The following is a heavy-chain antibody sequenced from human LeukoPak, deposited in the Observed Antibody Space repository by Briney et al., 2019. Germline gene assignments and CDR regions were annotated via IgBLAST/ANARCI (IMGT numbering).Heavy chain of an antibody. CDR1: GFTFSSYW. V-gene: IGHV3-7*01. J-gene: IGHJ4*02. D-gene: IGHD5-24*01. CDR2: IKQDGSEK. Sequence: GGSLRLSCAASGFTFSSYWMSWVRQAPGKGLEWVANIKQDGSEKYYVDSVKGRFTISRDNAKNSLYLQMSSLRAEDTAVYYCARDPRGSLWDGYNSRFDYWGQGTLVTVSS. CDR3: ARDPRGSLWDGYNSRFDY.